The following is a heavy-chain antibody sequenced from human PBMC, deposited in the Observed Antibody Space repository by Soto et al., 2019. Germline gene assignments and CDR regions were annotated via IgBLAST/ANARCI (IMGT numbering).Heavy chain of an antibody. Sequence: QVHLVESGGGVVQPGRSLRLSCAASGFTFSSYGMHWVRQAPGKGLEWVAVISYDGSNKYYADSVKGRFTISRDNSKNTLYLQMNSLRAEDTAVYYCAKAVAQPYYYYYVMDVWGQGTTVTVSS. V-gene: IGHV3-30*18. CDR1: GFTFSSYG. D-gene: IGHD2-15*01. J-gene: IGHJ6*02. CDR2: ISYDGSNK. CDR3: AKAVAQPYYYYYVMDV.